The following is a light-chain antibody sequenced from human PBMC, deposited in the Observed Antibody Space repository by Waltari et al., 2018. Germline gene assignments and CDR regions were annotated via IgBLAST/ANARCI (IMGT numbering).Light chain of an antibody. CDR2: GAS. CDR3: QQYNSWSS. CDR1: QSVSSG. J-gene: IGKJ2*01. V-gene: IGKV3-15*01. Sequence: EIVMTQSPATLSVSPGERATLSCRASQSVSSGLAWYQQKPGQAPRLLIHGASTRATGVPARVSGSGSGTEFTLSISSLQSEDFAVYYCQQYNSWSSFGQGTKLEIK.